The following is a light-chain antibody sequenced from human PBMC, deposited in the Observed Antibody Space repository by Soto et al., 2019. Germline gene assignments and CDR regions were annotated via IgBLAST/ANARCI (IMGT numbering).Light chain of an antibody. V-gene: IGKV3-20*01. J-gene: IGKJ1*01. CDR2: GAS. CDR3: QQYGSSRWT. CDR1: KSVSNNY. Sequence: EIVLTQSPGTLSLSPGARATLSCRASKSVSNNYLAWYQQKPGQSPMLLIYGASSRATGIPDRFSGSGSGTDFTLTISRLEPQDFSVYYCQQYGSSRWTFGQGTKVEIK.